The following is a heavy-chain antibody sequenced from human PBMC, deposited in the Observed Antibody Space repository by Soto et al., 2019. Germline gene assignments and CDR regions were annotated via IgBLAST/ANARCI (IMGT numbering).Heavy chain of an antibody. V-gene: IGHV3-23*01. CDR2: ISGGGDST. CDR1: GFTFSSYA. D-gene: IGHD4-17*01. CDR3: AKVALITTVIPPDD. J-gene: IGHJ4*02. Sequence: PGGSLRLSCAASGFTFSSYAMSWVRQAPGKGLEWVSAISGGGDSTYYADSVKGRFTISRDNSKNTLYLQMNSLRAEDTAVYYCAKVALITTVIPPDDWGQGSLVTVSS.